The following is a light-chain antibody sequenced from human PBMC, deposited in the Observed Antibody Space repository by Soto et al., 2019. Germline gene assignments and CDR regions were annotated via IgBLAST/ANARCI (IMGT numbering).Light chain of an antibody. V-gene: IGKV3-20*01. CDR3: QQYGSSPIT. CDR1: QSVTSNY. Sequence: IVLTQSPCTLSLSPGEGATLSCRASQSVTSNYLAWYQQKPGQAPRLLINGASSRATGIPDRFRGSGSGTDFTLTINRLEPEDFAVYYCQQYGSSPITFGQGTRLEIK. CDR2: GAS. J-gene: IGKJ5*01.